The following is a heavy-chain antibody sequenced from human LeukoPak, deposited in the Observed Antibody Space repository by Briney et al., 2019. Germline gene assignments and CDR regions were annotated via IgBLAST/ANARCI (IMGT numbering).Heavy chain of an antibody. V-gene: IGHV3-48*03. Sequence: GGSLRLSCAASGFTFSSCEMNWFRQAPGKGLEWVSYISSIGSTIYYADSVKGRFTISRDNAKNSLYLQMNSLRGDDTAVYYFARPMGDGYNYNSFDIWGQGTMVTVSS. CDR2: ISSIGSTI. D-gene: IGHD5-24*01. CDR3: ARPMGDGYNYNSFDI. J-gene: IGHJ3*02. CDR1: GFTFSSCE.